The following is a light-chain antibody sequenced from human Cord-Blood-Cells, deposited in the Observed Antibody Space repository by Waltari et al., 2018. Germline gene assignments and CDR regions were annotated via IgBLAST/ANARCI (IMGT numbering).Light chain of an antibody. CDR2: GAS. CDR1: QRVSSSY. CDR3: QQYGSSRT. V-gene: IGKV3-20*01. Sequence: EIVLTQSPGTLSLSPGERATLSCGASQRVSSSYLAWYQQNPGQAPRLLIYGASSRATGIPDRFSGSGSGTDFTLTISRLEPEDFAVYYCQQYGSSRTFGQGTKVEIK. J-gene: IGKJ1*01.